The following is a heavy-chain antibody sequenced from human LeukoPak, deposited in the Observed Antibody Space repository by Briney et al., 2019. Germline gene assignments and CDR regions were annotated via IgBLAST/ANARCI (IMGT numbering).Heavy chain of an antibody. Sequence: GGSLRLSCAASGFTFSSYEMNWVRQAPGKGLEWVSYISSSGSTIYYADSVKGRFTISRDNAKYSLYLQMNSLRAEDTAVYYCARDDYGDYVGYFQHWGQGTLVTVSS. CDR2: ISSSGSTI. V-gene: IGHV3-48*03. D-gene: IGHD4-17*01. CDR3: ARDDYGDYVGYFQH. CDR1: GFTFSSYE. J-gene: IGHJ1*01.